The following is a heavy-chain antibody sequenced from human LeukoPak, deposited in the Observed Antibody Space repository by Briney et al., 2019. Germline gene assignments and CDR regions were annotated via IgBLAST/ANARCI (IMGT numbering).Heavy chain of an antibody. J-gene: IGHJ4*02. CDR1: GGTFSSYA. CDR2: IIPSLGIA. D-gene: IGHD2-21*01. V-gene: IGHV1-69*04. Sequence: SVKVSCKASGGTFSSYAISWVRQAPGQGLEWMGRIIPSLGIANYAQKFQGRGTFTADKSTSTDYMELSSLRSKDTAVYYCARELEAGGEEALYYFDYWGQGTLVTVSS. CDR3: ARELEAGGEEALYYFDY.